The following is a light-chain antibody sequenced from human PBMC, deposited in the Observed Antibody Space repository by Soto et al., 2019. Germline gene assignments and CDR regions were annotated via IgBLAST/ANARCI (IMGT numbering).Light chain of an antibody. CDR3: QQLNVNLL. V-gene: IGKV1-9*01. CDR2: AAS. J-gene: IGKJ2*01. Sequence: IQLTQSPSSLSASIGDRVTITCRASQDSASYLAWYQQKPGNAPKLLIYAASTLHSGVPSRFSGSGSGTDFTLTIDSLQPEDFVTYYCQQLNVNLLFGQGTKLEIK. CDR1: QDSASY.